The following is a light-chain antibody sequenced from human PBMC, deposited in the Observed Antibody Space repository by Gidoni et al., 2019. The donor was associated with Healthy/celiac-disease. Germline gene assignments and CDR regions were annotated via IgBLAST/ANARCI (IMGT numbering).Light chain of an antibody. V-gene: IGKV2-28*01. CDR2: LGS. CDR3: MQALQTPRT. J-gene: IGKJ3*01. Sequence: TVMTQSPLSLPVTPGEPASIPCRSSQSLLHSNGYNYLDWYLQKPGQSPQLLIYLGSNRASGVPDRFSGSGSGTDFTLKISRVEAEDVGVYYCMQALQTPRTFGPGTKVDIK. CDR1: QSLLHSNGYNY.